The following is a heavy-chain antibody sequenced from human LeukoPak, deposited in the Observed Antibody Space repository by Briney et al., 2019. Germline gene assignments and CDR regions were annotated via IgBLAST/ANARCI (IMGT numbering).Heavy chain of an antibody. V-gene: IGHV1-2*02. CDR2: INPNSGGT. D-gene: IGHD3-16*01. J-gene: IGHJ5*02. CDR1: GYTFTGYY. CDR3: AIYPSWGSYHNWFDP. Sequence: ASVKVSCKASGYTFTGYYMHWVRQAPGQGLEWMGWINPNSGGTNYAQKFQGRVTMTRDTSISTAYMELSRLRSDDTAVYYCAIYPSWGSYHNWFDPWGQGTLVTVSS.